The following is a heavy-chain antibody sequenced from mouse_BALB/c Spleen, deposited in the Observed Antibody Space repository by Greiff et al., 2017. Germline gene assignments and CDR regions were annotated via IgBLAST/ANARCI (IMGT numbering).Heavy chain of an antibody. J-gene: IGHJ4*01. V-gene: IGHV1-9*01. Sequence: QVQLKESGAELMKPGASVKISCKATGYTFSSYWIEWVKQRPGHGLEWIGEILPGSGSTNYNEKFKGKATFTADTSSNTAYMQLSSLTSEDSAVYYCANRDRYYAMDYWGQGTSVTVSS. CDR1: GYTFSSYW. D-gene: IGHD2-14*01. CDR3: ANRDRYYAMDY. CDR2: ILPGSGST.